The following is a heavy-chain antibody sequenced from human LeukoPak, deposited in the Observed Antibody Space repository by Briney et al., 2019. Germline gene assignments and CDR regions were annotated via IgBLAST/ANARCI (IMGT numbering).Heavy chain of an antibody. CDR3: ARHMVRGVKPYYFDY. Sequence: GTLRLSCAASGFTFSRYGMSWIRQPAGKGLEWIGRIYTSGSTNYNPSLKSRVTMSVDTSKNQFSLKLSSVTAADTAVYYCARHMVRGVKPYYFDYWGQGTLVTVSS. V-gene: IGHV4-4*07. CDR1: GFTFSRYG. D-gene: IGHD3-10*01. CDR2: IYTSGST. J-gene: IGHJ4*02.